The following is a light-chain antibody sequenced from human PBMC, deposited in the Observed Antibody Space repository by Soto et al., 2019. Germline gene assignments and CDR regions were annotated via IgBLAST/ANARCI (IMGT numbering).Light chain of an antibody. Sequence: QSALTQPASVSGSPGQSITISCTGTSSDVGGYNYVSWYQQHPGKAPKLIIYEVSNRPSGVSNRFSGSKSGDTASLTISGLHAEDEADYYCCSYTSSSTLYVFGTGTKLTVL. CDR3: CSYTSSSTLYV. J-gene: IGLJ1*01. V-gene: IGLV2-14*01. CDR1: SSDVGGYNY. CDR2: EVS.